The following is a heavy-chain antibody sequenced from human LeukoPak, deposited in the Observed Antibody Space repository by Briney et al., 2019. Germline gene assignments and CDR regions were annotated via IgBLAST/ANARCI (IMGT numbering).Heavy chain of an antibody. Sequence: ASVKASCKASGYTFTSYGISWVRQATGQGLEWMGWMNPNSGNTGYAQKFQGRVTMTRNTSISTAYMELSSLRSEDTAVYYCARAYGPQWAFDIWGQGTTVTVSS. CDR3: ARAYGPQWAFDI. J-gene: IGHJ3*02. D-gene: IGHD6-19*01. CDR2: MNPNSGNT. V-gene: IGHV1-8*02. CDR1: GYTFTSYG.